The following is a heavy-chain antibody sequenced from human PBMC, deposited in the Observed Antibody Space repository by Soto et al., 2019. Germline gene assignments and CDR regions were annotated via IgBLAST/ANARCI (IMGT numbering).Heavy chain of an antibody. D-gene: IGHD6-19*01. CDR1: GDSVTRSNW. J-gene: IGHJ6*02. CDR3: ATSGWNEDFYYYYGMDV. Sequence: SETLSLTCAVSGDSVTRSNWWSWVRQSPGKGLEWIGEIYHSGNTKYNPSLKSRITMSVDKAKNQCSLKMTSVTAADTAVYYCATSGWNEDFYYYYGMDVWGQGTTVTSP. V-gene: IGHV4-4*02. CDR2: IYHSGNT.